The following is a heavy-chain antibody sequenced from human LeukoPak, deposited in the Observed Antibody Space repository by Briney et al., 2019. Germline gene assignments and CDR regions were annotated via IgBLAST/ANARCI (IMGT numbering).Heavy chain of an antibody. J-gene: IGHJ4*02. Sequence: ASVKVSCKASGYTFTGYYMHWVRQAPGQGLEWMGRINPNSGGTNYVQKFQGRVTMTRDTAISTAYMELSRLRSDDTAVYYCARAGGGLYYFDYWGQGTLVTVSS. D-gene: IGHD2-8*02. CDR2: INPNSGGT. V-gene: IGHV1-2*06. CDR3: ARAGGGLYYFDY. CDR1: GYTFTGYY.